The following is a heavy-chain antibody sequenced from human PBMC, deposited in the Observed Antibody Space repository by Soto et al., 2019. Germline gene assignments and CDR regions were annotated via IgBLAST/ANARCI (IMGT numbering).Heavy chain of an antibody. D-gene: IGHD1-1*01. J-gene: IGHJ4*02. CDR2: ISAHNGNT. CDR3: ARGRYGDY. Sequence: QVHLLQSGAEVKKPGASVKVSCKGSGYGFTTYGITWVRQAPGQGLEWMAWISAHNGNTNYAQKLQGRVTVTRDTSTSTAYMELRSLSSDDTAVYYCARGRYGDYWGQGALVTVSS. V-gene: IGHV1-18*01. CDR1: GYGFTTYG.